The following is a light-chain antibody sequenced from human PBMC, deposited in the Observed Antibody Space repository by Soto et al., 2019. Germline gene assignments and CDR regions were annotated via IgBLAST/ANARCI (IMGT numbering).Light chain of an antibody. CDR3: SSYTSSSTLVV. J-gene: IGLJ2*01. CDR1: SSDVGGYNY. Sequence: QSALTQPASVSGSPGQSITISCTGTSSDVGGYNYVSWYQQHPGKAPKLMIYDVNNRPSGVSNRFSGSKSGNTASLTISGLQAEDEGDYYCSSYTSSSTLVVFGGGTMLTVL. V-gene: IGLV2-14*01. CDR2: DVN.